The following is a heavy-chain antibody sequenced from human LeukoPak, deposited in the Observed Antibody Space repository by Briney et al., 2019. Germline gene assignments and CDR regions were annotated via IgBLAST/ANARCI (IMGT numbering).Heavy chain of an antibody. V-gene: IGHV1-69*04. CDR1: GYTFTSYD. D-gene: IGHD1-1*01. CDR2: IIPILGIA. CDR3: AKDFRTGTTSSFDY. J-gene: IGHJ4*02. Sequence: GASVKVSCKASGYTFTSYDISWVRQAPGQGLEWMGRIIPILGIANYAQKFQGRVTITADKSTSTAYMELSSLRAEDTAVYYCAKDFRTGTTSSFDYWGQGTLVTVSS.